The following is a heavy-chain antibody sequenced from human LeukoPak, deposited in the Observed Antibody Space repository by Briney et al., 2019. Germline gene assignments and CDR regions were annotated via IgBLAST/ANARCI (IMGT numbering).Heavy chain of an antibody. CDR3: AREGSSSYDRYFDY. D-gene: IGHD6-13*01. J-gene: IGHJ4*02. Sequence: SETLSLTCTVSGGSISGYYWGWIRQPPGKGLEWIGSIYHSGSTYYNPSLKSRVTISVDTSKNQFSLKLSSVTAADTAVYHCAREGSSSYDRYFDYWGQGTLVTVSS. V-gene: IGHV4-38-2*02. CDR2: IYHSGST. CDR1: GGSISGYY.